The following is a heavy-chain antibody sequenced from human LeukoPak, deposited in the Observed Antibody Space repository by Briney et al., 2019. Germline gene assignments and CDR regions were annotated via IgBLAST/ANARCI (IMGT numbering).Heavy chain of an antibody. CDR2: INPNSGGT. V-gene: IGHV1-2*06. D-gene: IGHD6-19*01. J-gene: IGHJ4*02. CDR3: ARSPSGWYGDY. Sequence: ASVKVSCKASGYTFTSYGISWVRQAPGQGLEWMGRINPNSGGTSSARKFQGRVTVTRDTSISTVYMELSRLTSDDTAVYYCARSPSGWYGDYWGQGTLVTVSS. CDR1: GYTFTSYG.